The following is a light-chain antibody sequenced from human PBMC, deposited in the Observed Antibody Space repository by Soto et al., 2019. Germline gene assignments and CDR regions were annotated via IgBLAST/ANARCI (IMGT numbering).Light chain of an antibody. CDR2: GAS. Sequence: MVMTQSPAPLSVSPGARATLSCRARQSVSSNLAWYQQKPRQAPRLLIYGASTRATVVPARFSGSGSGTEFTLHISGLQSEAFAVYYCEQYNNWPYTFGQGTKLDFK. CDR3: EQYNNWPYT. V-gene: IGKV3-15*01. CDR1: QSVSSN. J-gene: IGKJ2*01.